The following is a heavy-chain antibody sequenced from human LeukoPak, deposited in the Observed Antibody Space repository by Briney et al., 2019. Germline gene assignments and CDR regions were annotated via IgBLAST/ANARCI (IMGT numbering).Heavy chain of an antibody. Sequence: GGSLRLSCAASGSTVSSNYMSRVRQAPGKGLEWVSVIYSDGRTHYADSVKGRFTISRDNSKNTLYLQMNSLRAEDTAVYYCATRPYGDYWYFDLWGRGTLVTVSS. J-gene: IGHJ2*01. V-gene: IGHV3-53*01. CDR2: IYSDGRT. CDR3: ATRPYGDYWYFDL. CDR1: GSTVSSNY. D-gene: IGHD4-17*01.